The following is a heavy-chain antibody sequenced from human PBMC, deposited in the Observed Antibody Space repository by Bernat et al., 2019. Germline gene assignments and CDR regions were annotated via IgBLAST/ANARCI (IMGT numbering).Heavy chain of an antibody. CDR3: GSGWEWLRTEGGGVDY. D-gene: IGHD5-12*01. CDR2: ISRRSSYI. J-gene: IGHJ4*02. V-gene: IGHV3-21*05. Sequence: EGRRGGGGGGLGKRGGALRLPWAASGFTFSSDSVNWVRQAPGRGLEWVSYISRRSSYIYYAASVKGRFTISGGNAKNSQYLQMNGLRPEDTAVYYGGSGWEWLRTEGGGVDYWGQGTLDTVSS. CDR1: GFTFSSDS.